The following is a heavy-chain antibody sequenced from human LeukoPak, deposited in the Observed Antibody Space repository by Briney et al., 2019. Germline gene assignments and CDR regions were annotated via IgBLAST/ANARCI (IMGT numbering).Heavy chain of an antibody. J-gene: IGHJ3*02. V-gene: IGHV1-8*03. Sequence: ASVKVSCKASGYTFTSYDINWVRQATGQGLEWMGWMNPNSGNTGYAQKFQGRVTITRNTSISTAYMELSSLRSEDTAMYYCARHYDFWSGSRLDIWGQGTMVTVSS. D-gene: IGHD3-3*01. CDR2: MNPNSGNT. CDR3: ARHYDFWSGSRLDI. CDR1: GYTFTSYD.